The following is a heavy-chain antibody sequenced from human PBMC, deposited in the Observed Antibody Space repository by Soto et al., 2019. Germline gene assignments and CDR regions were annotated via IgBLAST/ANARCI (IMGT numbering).Heavy chain of an antibody. CDR2: IWYDGSNK. Sequence: QVQLVESGGGVVQPGRSLRLSCAASGFTFSSYGMHWVRQAPGKGLEWVAVIWYDGSNKYYADSVKGRFTISRDNSKNTLYLQMNSLRAEDTAVYYCARELKRVAAPWSDAFDIWGQGTMVTVSS. CDR1: GFTFSSYG. V-gene: IGHV3-33*01. D-gene: IGHD6-19*01. J-gene: IGHJ3*02. CDR3: ARELKRVAAPWSDAFDI.